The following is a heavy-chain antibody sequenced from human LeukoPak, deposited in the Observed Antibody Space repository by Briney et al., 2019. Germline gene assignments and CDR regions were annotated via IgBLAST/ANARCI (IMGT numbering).Heavy chain of an antibody. D-gene: IGHD3-22*01. J-gene: IGHJ6*03. CDR1: GGTFSSYA. CDR3: AGSTIGIVVVTYYYYMDV. Sequence: SVKVSCKASGGTFSSYAISWVRQAPGQGLEWMGGIIPTFGTANYAQKFQGRVTITTDESTSTAYMELSSLRSEDTAVYYCAGSTIGIVVVTYYYYMDVWGKGTTVTVSS. V-gene: IGHV1-69*05. CDR2: IIPTFGTA.